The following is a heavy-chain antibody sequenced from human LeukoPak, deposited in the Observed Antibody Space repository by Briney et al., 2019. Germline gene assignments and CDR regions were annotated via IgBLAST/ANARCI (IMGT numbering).Heavy chain of an antibody. V-gene: IGHV1-46*01. D-gene: IGHD3-22*01. CDR3: ASNYYDSSGYYYTPDY. Sequence: ASVKVSCKASGYTFTSYYMHWVRQAPGQGLEGMGIINPSGGSTSYAQKFQGRVTMTRDTSTSTVYMELSSLRSEDTAVYYCASNYYDSSGYYYTPDYWGQGTLVTVSS. J-gene: IGHJ4*02. CDR2: INPSGGST. CDR1: GYTFTSYY.